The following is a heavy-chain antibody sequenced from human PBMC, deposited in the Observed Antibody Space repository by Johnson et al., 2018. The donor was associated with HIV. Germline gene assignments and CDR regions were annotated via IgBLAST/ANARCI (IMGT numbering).Heavy chain of an antibody. CDR1: GFTFSTYA. Sequence: QVQLVESGGGVVQPGRSLRLSCAASGFTFSTYAIHWVRQAPGKGLEWLALLSYDGINKYYADSVKGRFSISRDNSRNTLYLQMNSLRAEDKAGYYCARDGSQLADAFDIWGQGTMVTVSS. CDR3: ARDGSQLADAFDI. V-gene: IGHV3-30-3*01. D-gene: IGHD6-6*01. J-gene: IGHJ3*02. CDR2: LSYDGINK.